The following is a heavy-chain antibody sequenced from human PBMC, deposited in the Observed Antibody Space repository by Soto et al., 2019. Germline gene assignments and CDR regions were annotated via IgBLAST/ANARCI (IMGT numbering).Heavy chain of an antibody. V-gene: IGHV3-30*18. Sequence: GGSLRLSCAASGFTFSSYVMHWVRQAPGKGLEWVAVISYDGSNKYYADSVKGRFTISRDNSKNTLYLQMNSLRAEDSAVYYCAKDLWDPTLFDPWGQGTLVTVSS. CDR1: GFTFSSYV. CDR2: ISYDGSNK. D-gene: IGHD1-26*01. CDR3: AKDLWDPTLFDP. J-gene: IGHJ5*02.